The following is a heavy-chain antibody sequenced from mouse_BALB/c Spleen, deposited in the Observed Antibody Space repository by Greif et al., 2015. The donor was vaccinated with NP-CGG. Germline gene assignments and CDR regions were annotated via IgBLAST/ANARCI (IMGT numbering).Heavy chain of an antibody. D-gene: IGHD2-1*01. V-gene: IGHV1-7*01. Sequence: VQLQQSGAELAKPGASVKMSFKASGYTFTSYWMHWVKQRPGQGLEWIGYINPSTGYTEYNQKFKDKATLTADKSSSTAYMQLSSLTSEDSAVYYCASYGNWFAYWGQGTLVTVSA. CDR2: INPSTGYT. J-gene: IGHJ3*01. CDR1: GYTFTSYW. CDR3: ASYGNWFAY.